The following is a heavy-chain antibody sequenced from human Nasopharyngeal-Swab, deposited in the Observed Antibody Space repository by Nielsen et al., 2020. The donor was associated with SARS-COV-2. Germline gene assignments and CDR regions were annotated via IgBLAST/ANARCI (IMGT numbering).Heavy chain of an antibody. CDR3: AKDLVGATGLDS. V-gene: IGHV3-9*01. CDR2: ISWNSGNI. J-gene: IGHJ4*02. D-gene: IGHD1-26*01. CDR1: GFIFDDYG. Sequence: SLKISCEASGFIFDDYGMHWVRQAPGKGLEWVSYISWNSGNIVYADSVKARFTISRDNAKNSLFLQVNSLRPDDTAFYYCAKDLVGATGLDSWGQGTLVTVSS.